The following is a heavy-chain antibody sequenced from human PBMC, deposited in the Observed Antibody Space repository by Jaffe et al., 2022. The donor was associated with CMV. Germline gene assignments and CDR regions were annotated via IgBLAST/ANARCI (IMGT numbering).Heavy chain of an antibody. J-gene: IGHJ6*03. Sequence: QVQLQESGPGLVKPSETLSLTCTVSGGSISSYYWSWIRQPPGKGLEWIGYIYYSGSTNYNPSLKSRVTISVDTSKNQFSLKLSSVTAADTAVYYCARGDFLYMDVWGKGTTVTVSS. D-gene: IGHD3-16*01. V-gene: IGHV4-59*08. CDR1: GGSISSYY. CDR2: IYYSGST. CDR3: ARGDFLYMDV.